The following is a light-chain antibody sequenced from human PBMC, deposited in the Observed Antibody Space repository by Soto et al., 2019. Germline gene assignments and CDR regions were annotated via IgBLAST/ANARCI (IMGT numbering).Light chain of an antibody. CDR1: HSLLHSNGYNY. CDR2: AAS. V-gene: IGKV1-39*01. CDR3: QQSYSTPWT. Sequence: MTQSPLSLPVTPGEPASISCRSSHSLLHSNGYNYLDWYQQKPGKAPKLLIYAASSLQSGVPSRFSGSGSGTDFTLTISSLQPEDFATYYCQQSYSTPWTFGQGTKVDIK. J-gene: IGKJ1*01.